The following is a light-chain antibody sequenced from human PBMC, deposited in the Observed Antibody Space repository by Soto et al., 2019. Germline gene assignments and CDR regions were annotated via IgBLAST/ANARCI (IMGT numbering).Light chain of an antibody. CDR3: QQSYSTMWT. V-gene: IGKV1-39*01. CDR2: AAS. Sequence: IQLTQSRCSLSASVGESVALTCRASQGISTYLNWSQQKPGKAPKLLIYAASSLQSGVPSRFSGSGSETDFTLTISRLQPEDFATYSCQQSYSTMWTFGQGTKGDI. J-gene: IGKJ1*01. CDR1: QGISTY.